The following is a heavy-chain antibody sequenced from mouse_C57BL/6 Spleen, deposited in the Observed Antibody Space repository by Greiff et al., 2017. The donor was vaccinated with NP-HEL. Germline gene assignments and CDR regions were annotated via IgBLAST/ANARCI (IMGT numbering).Heavy chain of an antibody. J-gene: IGHJ3*01. CDR2: INPSNGGT. CDR3: ARSSITTVVAPFAY. CDR1: GYTFTRYW. D-gene: IGHD1-1*01. Sequence: QVQLQQPGTELVKPGASVKLSCKASGYTFTRYWMHWVKQRPGQGLEWIGNINPSNGGTNYNEKFKSKATLTVDKSSSTAYMQLSSLTSEDSAVYYCARSSITTVVAPFAYWGQGTLVTVSA. V-gene: IGHV1-53*01.